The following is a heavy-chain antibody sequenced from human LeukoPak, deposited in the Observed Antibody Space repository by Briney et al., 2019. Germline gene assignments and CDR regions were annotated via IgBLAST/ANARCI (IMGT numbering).Heavy chain of an antibody. Sequence: GGSLRLSCAASGFTFSSYGMHWVRQAPGKGLEWVAVISYDGSNKYYADSVKGRFTMSRDNSKNTLYLQMNSLRADDTAVYYCAKDGGYGSGSYYPDYWGQGTLVTVSS. D-gene: IGHD3-10*01. J-gene: IGHJ4*02. CDR2: ISYDGSNK. CDR1: GFTFSSYG. CDR3: AKDGGYGSGSYYPDY. V-gene: IGHV3-30*18.